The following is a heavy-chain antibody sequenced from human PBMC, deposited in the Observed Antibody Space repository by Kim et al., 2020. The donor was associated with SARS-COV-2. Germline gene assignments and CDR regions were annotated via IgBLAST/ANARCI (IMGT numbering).Heavy chain of an antibody. V-gene: IGHV1-3*01. Sequence: ASVKVSCKASGYTFTSYAMHWVRQAPGQRLEWMGWINAGNGNTKYSQKFQGRVTITRDTSASTAYMELSSLRSEDTAVYYCARDRDYGDYYFDLWGRGTLVTVSS. CDR1: GYTFTSYA. CDR2: INAGNGNT. CDR3: ARDRDYGDYYFDL. D-gene: IGHD4-17*01. J-gene: IGHJ2*01.